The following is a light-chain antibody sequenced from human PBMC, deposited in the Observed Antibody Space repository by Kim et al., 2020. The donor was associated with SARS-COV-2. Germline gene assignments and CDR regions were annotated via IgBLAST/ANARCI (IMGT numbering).Light chain of an antibody. CDR3: QQYNRYPQT. Sequence: DIQMTQSPSTLSASVGDRVTISCRASEGISRWLAWGQQRPGRAPKLLIYQASYLESGVPSRFSGGGSGTEFTFTISSLQPDDFATYYCQQYNRYPQTFGQGTKLEI. CDR2: QAS. CDR1: EGISRW. V-gene: IGKV1-5*03. J-gene: IGKJ2*01.